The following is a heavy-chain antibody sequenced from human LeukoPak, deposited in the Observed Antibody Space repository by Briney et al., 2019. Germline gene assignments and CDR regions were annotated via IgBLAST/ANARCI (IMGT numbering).Heavy chain of an antibody. V-gene: IGHV4-59*01. J-gene: IGHJ6*03. CDR3: ARSSEGRYYYDSSGYSYYYYYVDV. CDR1: GGSISSYY. CDR2: IYYSGST. D-gene: IGHD3-22*01. Sequence: PSETLSLTCTVSGGSISSYYWSWIRQPPGKGLEWIGLIYYSGSTNYNPSLKSRVTISVDTSKNQFSLKLSSVTAADTAVYYCARSSEGRYYYDSSGYSYYYYYVDVWGKGTTVTISS.